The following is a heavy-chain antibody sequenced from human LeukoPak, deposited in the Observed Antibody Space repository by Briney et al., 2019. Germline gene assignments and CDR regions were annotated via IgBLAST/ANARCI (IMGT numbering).Heavy chain of an antibody. CDR2: IYFSGST. CDR1: GGSISSYY. V-gene: IGHV4-59*01. CDR3: ARGSKTTDAFDI. Sequence: SETLSLTCTVSGGSISSYYWSWIRQPPGKGLEWIGYIYFSGSTNYNPSLKSRGTISVDTSKNQFPLKLSSVTAADTAVYYCARGSKTTDAFDIWGQGTMVTASS. J-gene: IGHJ3*02. D-gene: IGHD1-14*01.